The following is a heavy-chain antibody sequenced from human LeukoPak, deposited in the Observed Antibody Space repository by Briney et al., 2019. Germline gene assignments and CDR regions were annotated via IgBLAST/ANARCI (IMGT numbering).Heavy chain of an antibody. V-gene: IGHV1-2*02. CDR1: GYTFTGYY. J-gene: IGHJ5*02. D-gene: IGHD3-3*01. CDR3: ARSDITIFGVATNWFDP. CDR2: INPNSGGT. Sequence: ASVKVSCQASGYTFTGYYMHWVRQAPGQGLEWMGWINPNSGGTNYAQKFQGRVTMTRDTSISTAYMELSRLRSDDTAVYYCARSDITIFGVATNWFDPWGQGTLVTVSS.